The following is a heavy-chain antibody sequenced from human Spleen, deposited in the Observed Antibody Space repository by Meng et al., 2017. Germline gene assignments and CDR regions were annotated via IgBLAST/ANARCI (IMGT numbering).Heavy chain of an antibody. CDR1: GGSINSYY. D-gene: IGHD6-13*01. CDR3: ARTDRYSSTWSDY. CDR2: IHYSAST. J-gene: IGHJ4*02. V-gene: IGHV4-59*01. Sequence: SETLSLTCTVSGGSINSYYWSWIRQPPGKGLEWIGYIHYSASTNYNPSLKSRVTISLDTSKNQFSLKLSSVTAADTAVYYCARTDRYSSTWSDYWGQGTPVTVSS.